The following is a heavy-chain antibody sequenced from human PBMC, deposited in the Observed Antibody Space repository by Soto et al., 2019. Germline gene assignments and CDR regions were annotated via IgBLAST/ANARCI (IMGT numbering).Heavy chain of an antibody. J-gene: IGHJ6*02. D-gene: IGHD2-2*01. CDR3: ARDHGCSSTSCYDSMDYYYGMDV. CDR1: GGTFSSYA. V-gene: IGHV1-69*13. CDR2: IIPIFGTA. Sequence: ASVKVSCKASGGTFSSYAISWVRQAPGQGLEWMGGIIPIFGTANYAQKFRGRVTITADESTSTAYMELSSLRSEDTAVYYCARDHGCSSTSCYDSMDYYYGMDVWGQGTTVTVSS.